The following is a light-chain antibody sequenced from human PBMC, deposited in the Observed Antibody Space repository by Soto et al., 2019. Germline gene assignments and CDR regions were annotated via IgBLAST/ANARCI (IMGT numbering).Light chain of an antibody. CDR3: QQYNSYWLT. J-gene: IGKJ4*01. Sequence: DIQMTQSPSTLYASVGDRVTITCRASQSISSWLAWYQQKPGKAPKLLIYDASSLESGVPSRFSGSGSGTEFTLTISSLQPDDFATYYCQQYNSYWLTFGGGTKVEIK. V-gene: IGKV1-5*01. CDR2: DAS. CDR1: QSISSW.